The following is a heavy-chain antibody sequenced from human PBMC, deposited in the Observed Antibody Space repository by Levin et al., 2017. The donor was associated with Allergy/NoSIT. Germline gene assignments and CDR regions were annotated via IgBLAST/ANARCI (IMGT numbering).Heavy chain of an antibody. D-gene: IGHD3-10*01. CDR1: GFTVSSNY. J-gene: IGHJ4*02. CDR2: IYSGGST. CDR3: ARGLTYYYGPDSLYFDY. Sequence: GGSLRLSCAASGFTVSSNYMSWVRQAPGKGLEWVSVIYSGGSTYYADSVKGRFTISRDNSKNTLYLQMNSLRAEDTAVYYCARGLTYYYGPDSLYFDYWGQGTLVTVSS. V-gene: IGHV3-53*01.